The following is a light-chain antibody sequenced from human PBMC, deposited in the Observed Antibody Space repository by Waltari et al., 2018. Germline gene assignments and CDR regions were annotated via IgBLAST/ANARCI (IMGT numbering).Light chain of an antibody. CDR1: QRVSFA. Sequence: EIVLTQSPATLSLSPGHRATLSCRASQRVSFALSWYQQKAGQAPRLVIYDALDRATGIPARFIGSGSGTDFNLTISRLEPEDFAVYFCLQRKSWPPVTFGGGTRVEIK. V-gene: IGKV3-11*01. J-gene: IGKJ4*01. CDR3: LQRKSWPPVT. CDR2: DAL.